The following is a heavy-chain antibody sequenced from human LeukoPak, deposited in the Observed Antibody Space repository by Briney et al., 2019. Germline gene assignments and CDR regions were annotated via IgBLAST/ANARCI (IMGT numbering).Heavy chain of an antibody. CDR1: GYTFTGYY. Sequence: ASVKVSCKASGYTFTGYYMHWVRQAPGQGLEWMGWINPNSGGTNYAQKFQGRVTMTRDTSISTAYMELSRLRSDDTAVYYCARSSGSYLALDAFDIWGQGTMVTVSS. D-gene: IGHD1-26*01. CDR3: ARSSGSYLALDAFDI. V-gene: IGHV1-2*02. J-gene: IGHJ3*02. CDR2: INPNSGGT.